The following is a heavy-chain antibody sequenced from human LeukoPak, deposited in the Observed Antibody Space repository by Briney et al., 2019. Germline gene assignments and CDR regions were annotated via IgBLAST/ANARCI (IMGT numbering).Heavy chain of an antibody. Sequence: ASVKLSCKASGYTFTSTGICWVRQAPGQGLEWMRWVSAYNGNTNYAQKFQGRVTMTTDTSTTTAYMELRSLRSDDTAVYFCARDAPQWRNAFDSWGQGTMVTVSS. D-gene: IGHD6-19*01. J-gene: IGHJ3*01. V-gene: IGHV1-18*01. CDR2: VSAYNGNT. CDR3: ARDAPQWRNAFDS. CDR1: GYTFTSTG.